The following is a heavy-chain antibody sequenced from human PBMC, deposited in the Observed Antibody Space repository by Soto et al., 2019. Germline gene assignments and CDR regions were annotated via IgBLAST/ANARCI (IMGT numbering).Heavy chain of an antibody. CDR2: ISAFNGYT. Sequence: QVQLVQFGAEVKKPGASVKVSCKTSGYTFTTSGISWVRQAPGQGLEWMGWISAFNGYTEYSQKFQDRVTMTADTSTATAYMELRTLRSDDTAIYYCARERAYSSSSLGGDFDYWGQGTQVTVSS. V-gene: IGHV1-18*04. D-gene: IGHD6-13*01. J-gene: IGHJ4*02. CDR1: GYTFTTSG. CDR3: ARERAYSSSSLGGDFDY.